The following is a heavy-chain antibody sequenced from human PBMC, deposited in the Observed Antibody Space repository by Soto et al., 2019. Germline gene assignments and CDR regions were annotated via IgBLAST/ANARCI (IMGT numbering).Heavy chain of an antibody. D-gene: IGHD3-22*01. J-gene: IGHJ4*02. Sequence: QVHLVESGGGVVQSGRSLRLSCATSGFTFSHYGMNWVRQAPGKGLEWVAGIWYDASKQYYQDFVKGRFTVSRDNSKNTLYLQLNSLTAEDTGRYYCARDADTSGYFSYFDQWGQGTLVSVSS. CDR1: GFTFSHYG. V-gene: IGHV3-33*01. CDR3: ARDADTSGYFSYFDQ. CDR2: IWYDASKQ.